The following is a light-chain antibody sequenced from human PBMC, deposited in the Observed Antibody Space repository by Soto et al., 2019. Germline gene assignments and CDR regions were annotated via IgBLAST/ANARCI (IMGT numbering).Light chain of an antibody. CDR2: EDN. J-gene: IGLJ1*01. CDR1: GGSIASGY. Sequence: NFMLTQPHSVLESPGKTVTISCTRSGGSIASGYVQWYRQRPGSAPTTVIYEDNQRPSGVPDRFSGSIDSSSNSASLTISGLQTEDEADYYCQSYHSSYPYVFGTGTKLTVL. V-gene: IGLV6-57*03. CDR3: QSYHSSYPYV.